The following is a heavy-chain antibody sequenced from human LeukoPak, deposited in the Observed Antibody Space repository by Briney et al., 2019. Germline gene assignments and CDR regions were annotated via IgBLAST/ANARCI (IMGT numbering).Heavy chain of an antibody. V-gene: IGHV4-4*02. J-gene: IGHJ5*02. Sequence: SGTLSLTCAVSGDSISSSNWWSWVRQPPGKGLEWIGEIYRSGSTNYNPSLRGRVTISVDKSKNQFSLKLTSVTAADTAMYYCARGRSAAAGLGSWGQGTLVTVSS. CDR1: GDSISSSNW. CDR2: IYRSGST. D-gene: IGHD6-13*01. CDR3: ARGRSAAAGLGS.